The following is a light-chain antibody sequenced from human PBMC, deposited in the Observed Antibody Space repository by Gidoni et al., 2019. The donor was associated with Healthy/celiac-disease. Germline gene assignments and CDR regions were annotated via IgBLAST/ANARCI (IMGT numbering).Light chain of an antibody. J-gene: IGKJ4*01. V-gene: IGKV1-39*01. CDR2: AAS. CDR1: QSIISY. Sequence: DIQMTQSPSSLSASVGDRVTITCRASQSIISYLNWYQQKPGKAPMLLIYAASSLQSGVPSRFSGSGSGTDFTLTISSLQPEDFATYYCQQSYSTPPTFGGGTKVEIK. CDR3: QQSYSTPPT.